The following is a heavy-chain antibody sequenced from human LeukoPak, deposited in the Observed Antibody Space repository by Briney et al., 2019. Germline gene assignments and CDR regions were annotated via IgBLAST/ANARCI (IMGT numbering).Heavy chain of an antibody. CDR2: IWYDGNNK. J-gene: IGHJ3*02. Sequence: TGGSLRLSCAASGFTFSSYGMHWVRQAPGKGLEWVAVIWYDGNNKYYADSVKGRFTISRDNSKNTLYLQMNSLRAEDTAVYFCARSPPVIPDAFDIWGQGTMVTVSS. D-gene: IGHD3-16*02. CDR1: GFTFSSYG. V-gene: IGHV3-33*01. CDR3: ARSPPVIPDAFDI.